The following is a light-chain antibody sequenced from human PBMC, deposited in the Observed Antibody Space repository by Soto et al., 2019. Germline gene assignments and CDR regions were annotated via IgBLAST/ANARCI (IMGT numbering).Light chain of an antibody. CDR2: GAS. V-gene: IGKV3-20*01. CDR3: XXXYNYPLT. CDR1: QSVXXNY. Sequence: EIVLXQSPGTLXXSPGEXATLSCRASQSVXXNYLAWYQQKPGQAPRLLIYGASNRATGIPDRFSGSGSGTDFTLTXXRLXPXDXXXXXXXXXYNYPLTFGGGTKVEIK. J-gene: IGKJ4*01.